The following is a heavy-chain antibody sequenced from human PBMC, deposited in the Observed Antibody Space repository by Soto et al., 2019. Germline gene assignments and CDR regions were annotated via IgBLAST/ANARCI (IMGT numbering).Heavy chain of an antibody. CDR2: IYYSGST. J-gene: IGHJ5*02. CDR3: ARTEEWLPNNWFDP. CDR1: GGSISSSSYY. D-gene: IGHD3-3*01. V-gene: IGHV4-39*01. Sequence: PSETLSLTCTVSGGSISSSSYYWGWIRQPPGKGLEWIGSIYYSGSTYYNPSLKSRVTISVDTSKNQFSLKLSSVTAADTAVYYCARTEEWLPNNWFDPWGQGTLVTVSS.